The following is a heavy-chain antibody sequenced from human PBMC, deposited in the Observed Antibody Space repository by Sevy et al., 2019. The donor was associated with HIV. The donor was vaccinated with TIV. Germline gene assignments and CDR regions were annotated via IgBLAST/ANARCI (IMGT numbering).Heavy chain of an antibody. D-gene: IGHD5-18*01. CDR1: GFIFSNNA. V-gene: IGHV3-23*01. CDR3: ATGDTAMITDLDY. Sequence: GGSLRLSCGASGFIFSNNAMNWVRQAPGKGPEWVSGVESGGSTYYADTVKGRFTISRDNSKNMLCLQMSSLRAEDTAIYYCATGDTAMITDLDYWGLGTLVTVSS. J-gene: IGHJ4*02. CDR2: VESGGST.